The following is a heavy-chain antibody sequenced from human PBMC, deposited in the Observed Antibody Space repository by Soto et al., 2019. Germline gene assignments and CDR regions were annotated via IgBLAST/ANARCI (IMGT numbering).Heavy chain of an antibody. J-gene: IGHJ6*02. D-gene: IGHD3-3*01. CDR2: ISGSGGST. CDR1: GFTFSSYA. V-gene: IGHV3-23*01. Sequence: EVQLLESGGGLVQPGGSLRLSCAASGFTFSSYAMSWVRQAPGKGLEWVSAISGSGGSTYYADSVKGRFTISRDNSKNTLYLQMNSLRAEDTDVYYCANLDFWGLRGYYGMDVWGQGTTVTVSS. CDR3: ANLDFWGLRGYYGMDV.